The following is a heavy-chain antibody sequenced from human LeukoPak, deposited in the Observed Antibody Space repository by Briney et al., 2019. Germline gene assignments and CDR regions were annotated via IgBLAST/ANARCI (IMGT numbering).Heavy chain of an antibody. Sequence: GASVKVSCKASGYTFTSYGISWVRQAPGQGLEWMGWISAYNGNTNYAQKLQGRVTMTRDTSTSTVYMELSSLRSEDTAVYYCARASGTELAAAGFDYWGQGTLVTVSS. CDR3: ARASGTELAAAGFDY. J-gene: IGHJ4*02. D-gene: IGHD6-13*01. CDR1: GYTFTSYG. CDR2: ISAYNGNT. V-gene: IGHV1-18*01.